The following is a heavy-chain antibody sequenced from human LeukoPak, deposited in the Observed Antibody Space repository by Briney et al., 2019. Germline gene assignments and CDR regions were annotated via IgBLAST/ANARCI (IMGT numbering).Heavy chain of an antibody. CDR2: INPDGRDT. V-gene: IGHV3-7*01. CDR3: ARDSDYYDIMTGYYKGGFDY. J-gene: IGHJ4*02. CDR1: GFTFNRCW. Sequence: GGSLRLSCVVSGFTFNRCWMNWVRQAPGKGLEWVAHINPDGRDTYYVDSVKGRFTISRDNAQNSMYLQMNSLRAEDTAVYYCARDSDYYDIMTGYYKGGFDYWGQGTLVTVSS. D-gene: IGHD3-9*01.